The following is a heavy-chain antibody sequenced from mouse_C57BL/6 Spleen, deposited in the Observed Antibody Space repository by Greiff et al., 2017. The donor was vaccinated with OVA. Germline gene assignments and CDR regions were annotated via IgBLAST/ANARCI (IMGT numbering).Heavy chain of an antibody. Sequence: QVQLQQPGAELVKPGASVKLSCKASGYTFTSYWMQWVKQRPGQGLEWIGEIDPSDSYTNYNQKFKGKATLTVDTSSSTAYMQLSSLTSEESAVYYCARYGLSYFDVWGTGTTVTVSS. CDR3: ARYGLSYFDV. CDR2: IDPSDSYT. D-gene: IGHD1-1*02. V-gene: IGHV1-50*01. J-gene: IGHJ1*03. CDR1: GYTFTSYW.